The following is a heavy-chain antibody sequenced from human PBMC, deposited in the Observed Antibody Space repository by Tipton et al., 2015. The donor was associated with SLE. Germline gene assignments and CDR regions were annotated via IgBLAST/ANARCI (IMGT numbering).Heavy chain of an antibody. V-gene: IGHV4-38-2*01. Sequence: TLSLTCAVSGYSISSGYYWGWIRQPPGKGLEWIGSIYHSGSTYYNPSLKSRVTISVDTSKNQFSLKLSSVTAADTAVYYCARVESYYYYYMDVWGKGTTVTVSS. D-gene: IGHD3-3*01. CDR3: ARVESYYYYYMDV. J-gene: IGHJ6*03. CDR1: GYSISSGYY. CDR2: IYHSGST.